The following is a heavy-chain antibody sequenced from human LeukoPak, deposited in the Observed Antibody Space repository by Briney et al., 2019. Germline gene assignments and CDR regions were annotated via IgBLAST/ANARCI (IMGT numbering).Heavy chain of an antibody. CDR2: IYYTGST. V-gene: IGHV4-59*01. J-gene: IGHJ4*02. CDR3: AGRYYYDTSGYHLDY. Sequence: PSETLSLTCAVYGGSFSGYYWSWVRQPPGKGLEWIGYIYYTGSTNYNPSLKSRVTISVDTSKNHFSLKLSSVTTADTAVYYCAGRYYYDTSGYHLDYWGQGTLVTVSS. CDR1: GGSFSGYY. D-gene: IGHD3-22*01.